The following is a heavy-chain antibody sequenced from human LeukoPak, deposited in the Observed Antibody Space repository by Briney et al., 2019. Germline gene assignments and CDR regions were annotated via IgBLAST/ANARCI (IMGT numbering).Heavy chain of an antibody. CDR3: AKDKYSSGWKRYFDY. V-gene: IGHV3-30*04. CDR1: GFTFSSYA. J-gene: IGHJ4*02. D-gene: IGHD6-19*01. Sequence: GRSLRLSCAASGFTFSSYAMHWVRQAPGKGLEWVAVISYDGSNKYYADSVKGRFTISRDNSKNTLYLQMNSLRAEDTAVYYCAKDKYSSGWKRYFDYWGQGTLVTVSS. CDR2: ISYDGSNK.